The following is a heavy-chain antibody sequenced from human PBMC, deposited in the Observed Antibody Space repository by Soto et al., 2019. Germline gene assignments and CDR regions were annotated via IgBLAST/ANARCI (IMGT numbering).Heavy chain of an antibody. J-gene: IGHJ4*02. Sequence: SETLSLTCTVSGGSISSYYWSWIRQPPGKGLEWIGYIYYSGSTNYNPSLKSRVTISVDTSKNQFSLKLSSVTAADTAVYYCARDQSEGYYFDYWGQGTLVTVS. V-gene: IGHV4-59*01. CDR1: GGSISSYY. CDR2: IYYSGST. CDR3: ARDQSEGYYFDY.